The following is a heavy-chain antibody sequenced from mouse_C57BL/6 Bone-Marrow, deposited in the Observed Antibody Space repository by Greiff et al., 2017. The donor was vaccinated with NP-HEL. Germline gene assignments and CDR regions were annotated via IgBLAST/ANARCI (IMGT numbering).Heavy chain of an antibody. D-gene: IGHD1-1*01. CDR3: ARDYYGSSYWYFDV. CDR2: IDPSDSYT. V-gene: IGHV1-59*01. Sequence: QVQLQQSGAELVRPGTSVKLSCKASGYTFTSYWMHWVKQRPGQGLEWIGVIDPSDSYTIYNQKFKGKATLTVDTSSSTAYMQLSSLTSEDSAVYYCARDYYGSSYWYFDVWGTGTTVTVSS. CDR1: GYTFTSYW. J-gene: IGHJ1*03.